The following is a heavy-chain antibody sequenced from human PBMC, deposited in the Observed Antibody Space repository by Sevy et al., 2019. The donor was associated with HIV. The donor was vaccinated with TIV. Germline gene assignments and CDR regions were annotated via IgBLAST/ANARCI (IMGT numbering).Heavy chain of an antibody. V-gene: IGHV3-30*18. CDR2: ISFDGASR. CDR1: GFTFSHYA. Sequence: GGSLILSCAASGFTFSHYAMHWIRHAPGKGLEWVAAISFDGASRNYADSVRGRFTISRDDSKNTVYLHMRGLRSEDTAVYFCAKDHAVTTEWVVFDSWGQGTLVTVSS. D-gene: IGHD4-17*01. J-gene: IGHJ4*02. CDR3: AKDHAVTTEWVVFDS.